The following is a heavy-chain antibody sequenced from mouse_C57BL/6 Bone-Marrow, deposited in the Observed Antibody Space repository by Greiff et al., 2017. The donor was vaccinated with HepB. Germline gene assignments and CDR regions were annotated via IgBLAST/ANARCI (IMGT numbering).Heavy chain of an antibody. V-gene: IGHV5-2*01. CDR2: INSDGGST. J-gene: IGHJ1*03. D-gene: IGHD1-1*01. Sequence: DVMLVESGGGLVQPGESLKLSCESNEYEFPSHDMSWVRKTPEKRLELVAAINSDGGSTYYPDTMERRFIISRDNTKKTLYLQMSSLRSEDTALYYCARFITTVVATDWYFDVWGTGTTVTVSS. CDR3: ARFITTVVATDWYFDV. CDR1: EYEFPSHD.